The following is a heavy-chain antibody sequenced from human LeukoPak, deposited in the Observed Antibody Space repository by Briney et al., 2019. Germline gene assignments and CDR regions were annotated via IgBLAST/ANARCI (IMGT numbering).Heavy chain of an antibody. CDR1: GFTFGEYS. D-gene: IGHD6-19*01. CDR2: IRSKAYGGTT. V-gene: IGHV3-49*04. J-gene: IGHJ4*02. CDR3: TTARSGYSSG. Sequence: GRSMTLACTVSGFTFGEYSMSWVRQPPGKGLEWVGFIRSKAYGGTTEYAASVKGRFTISRDDSKSIAYLQMNSLKTEDTAVYYCTTARSGYSSGWGQGTLVTVSS.